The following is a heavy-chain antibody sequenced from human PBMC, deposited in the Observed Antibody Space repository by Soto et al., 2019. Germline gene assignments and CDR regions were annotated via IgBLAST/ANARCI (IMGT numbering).Heavy chain of an antibody. D-gene: IGHD6-25*01. V-gene: IGHV3-30*18. Sequence: QVQLVESGGGVVQPGRTLRLSCAASGFTFSSYGMHWVRQAPGKGLEWVAVISYDGSNKYYADSVKGRFTISRDNSKNTLYLQMTSLRAEDTAVYYCANSGPSDAFDIWGQGKMVTVSS. CDR3: ANSGPSDAFDI. J-gene: IGHJ3*02. CDR2: ISYDGSNK. CDR1: GFTFSSYG.